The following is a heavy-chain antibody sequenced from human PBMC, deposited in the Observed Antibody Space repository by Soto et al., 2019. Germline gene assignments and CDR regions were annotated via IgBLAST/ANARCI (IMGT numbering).Heavy chain of an antibody. CDR3: ARGVSGFFDY. J-gene: IGHJ4*02. V-gene: IGHV4-34*01. CDR1: GGSFSGYY. Sequence: PSETLALTCAVYGGSFSGYYWSWIRQPPGKGLEWIGEINHSGSTNYNPSLKSRVTISVDTSKNQFSLKLSSVTAADTAVYYCARGVSGFFDYSGQGTLVTVSS. CDR2: INHSGST.